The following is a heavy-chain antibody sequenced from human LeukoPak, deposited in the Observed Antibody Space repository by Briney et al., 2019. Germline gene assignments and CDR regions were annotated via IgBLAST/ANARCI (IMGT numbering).Heavy chain of an antibody. CDR2: ISSSGSTI. V-gene: IGHV3-48*01. CDR3: AELGITMIGGV. Sequence: GGSLRLSCAASGFTFSLYAVHWVRHAPGKGLEWVSYISSSGSTIYYADSVKGRFTISRDNSKNTLYLQMNSLRAEDTAVYYCAELGITMIGGVWGKGTTVTISS. D-gene: IGHD3-10*02. J-gene: IGHJ6*04. CDR1: GFTFSLYA.